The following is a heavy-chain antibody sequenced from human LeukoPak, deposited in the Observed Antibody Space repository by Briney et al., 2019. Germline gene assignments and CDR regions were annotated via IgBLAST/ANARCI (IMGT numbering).Heavy chain of an antibody. CDR1: GGSFSGYY. D-gene: IGHD3-10*01. Sequence: SETLSLTCAVYGGSFSGYYWSWIRQPPGKGLEWIGEINHSGSTNYNPSLKSRVTISVDTSKNQFSLKLSSVTAADTAVYYRARGYYYGSGSYYKFDYWGQGTLVTVSS. J-gene: IGHJ4*02. V-gene: IGHV4-34*01. CDR3: ARGYYYGSGSYYKFDY. CDR2: INHSGST.